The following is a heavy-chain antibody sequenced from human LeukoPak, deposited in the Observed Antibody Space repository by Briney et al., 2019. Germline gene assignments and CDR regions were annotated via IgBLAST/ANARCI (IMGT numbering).Heavy chain of an antibody. CDR3: ARLGRRAAVAGPFDY. Sequence: GGSLRLSCAASGFTFSSYSMNWVRQAPGKGLEWVSSISSSSSYIYYADSVKGRFTISRDNAKNSLYLQMNSLRAEDTAVYYCARLGRRAAVAGPFDYWGQGTLVTVSS. CDR2: ISSSSSYI. D-gene: IGHD6-19*01. J-gene: IGHJ4*02. V-gene: IGHV3-21*01. CDR1: GFTFSSYS.